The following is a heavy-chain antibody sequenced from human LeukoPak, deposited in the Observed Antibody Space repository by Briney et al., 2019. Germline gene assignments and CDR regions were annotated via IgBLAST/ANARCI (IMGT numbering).Heavy chain of an antibody. Sequence: SETLSLTCAVYGGSFSGYYWSWIRQPPGKGLEWIGEINHSGSTNYNPSLKSRGTISVETSKNQFSLKLSSVTAADTAVYYCARGPGYCSGGSCYTFDYWGQGTLVTVSS. CDR2: INHSGST. J-gene: IGHJ4*02. V-gene: IGHV4-34*01. D-gene: IGHD2-15*01. CDR1: GGSFSGYY. CDR3: ARGPGYCSGGSCYTFDY.